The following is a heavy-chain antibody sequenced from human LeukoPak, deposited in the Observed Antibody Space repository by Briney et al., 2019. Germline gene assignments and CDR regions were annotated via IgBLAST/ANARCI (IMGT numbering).Heavy chain of an antibody. D-gene: IGHD2-15*01. CDR3: ARRCSGGSCCDY. CDR2: IYHSGST. CDR1: GGSISSSSYY. J-gene: IGHJ4*02. Sequence: PSETLSLTCTVSGGSISSSSYYWGWIRQPPGKGLEWIGSIYHSGSTNYNPSLKSRVTISVDKSKNQLSLKLSAVTAADTAVYYCARRCSGGSCCDYWGQGTLVTVSS. V-gene: IGHV4-39*07.